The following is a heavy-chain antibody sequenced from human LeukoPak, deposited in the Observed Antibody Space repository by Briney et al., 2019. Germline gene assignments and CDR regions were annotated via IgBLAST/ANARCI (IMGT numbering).Heavy chain of an antibody. Sequence: GGSLRLSCAASGFTFSTYEMNWVRQAPGKGLEWVSYITSSGSIIYYADSVKGRFTISRDNAKNSLYLQMNSLRAEDTAVYYCARCGSYLLYYYYMDVWGKGTTVTVSS. CDR1: GFTFSTYE. V-gene: IGHV3-48*03. D-gene: IGHD1-26*01. CDR3: ARCGSYLLYYYYMDV. J-gene: IGHJ6*03. CDR2: ITSSGSII.